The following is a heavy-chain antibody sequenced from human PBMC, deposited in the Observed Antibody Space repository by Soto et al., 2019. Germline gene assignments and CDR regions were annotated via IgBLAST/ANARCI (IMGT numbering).Heavy chain of an antibody. V-gene: IGHV3-33*01. D-gene: IGHD4-4*01. CDR3: ARGVTDYYYYGMDV. Sequence: QVQLVESGGGVVQPGRSLRLSCAASGFTFSSYGMHWVRQAPGKGLEWVAVIWYDGSNKYYADSVKGRFTISRDNSKNTLYRQMNSLRAEDTAVYYCARGVTDYYYYGMDVWGQGTTVTVSS. CDR2: IWYDGSNK. J-gene: IGHJ6*02. CDR1: GFTFSSYG.